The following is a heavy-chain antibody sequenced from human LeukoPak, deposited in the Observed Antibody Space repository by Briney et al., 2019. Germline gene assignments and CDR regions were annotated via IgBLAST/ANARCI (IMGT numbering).Heavy chain of an antibody. CDR2: ISYDGSNV. D-gene: IGHD6-13*01. CDR3: AKEKAAAGLPPNDF. V-gene: IGHV3-30-3*01. CDR1: GFTFSTYT. Sequence: GGSLRLSCAASGFTFSTYTMHWVRQAPGKGLEWLSVISYDGSNVYYADSVKGRFTISRDNSKNTLYLQMNSLSTEDTAVYYCAKEKAAAGLPPNDFWGQGTLVTVSS. J-gene: IGHJ4*02.